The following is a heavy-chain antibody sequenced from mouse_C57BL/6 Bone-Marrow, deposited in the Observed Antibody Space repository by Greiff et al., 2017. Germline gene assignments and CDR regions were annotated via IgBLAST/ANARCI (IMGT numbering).Heavy chain of an antibody. D-gene: IGHD5-1*01. CDR3: ARRSRYLYYCDY. CDR1: GFTFSSYG. Sequence: EVKLVESGGDLVKPGGSLKLSCAASGFTFSSYGMSWVRQTPDKRLEWVATISSGGSYTYYPDSVKGRFTISRDNAKNTLYLQMSSLKSEDTAMYYCARRSRYLYYCDYGGQGTTLTVSS. V-gene: IGHV5-6*02. J-gene: IGHJ2*01. CDR2: ISSGGSYT.